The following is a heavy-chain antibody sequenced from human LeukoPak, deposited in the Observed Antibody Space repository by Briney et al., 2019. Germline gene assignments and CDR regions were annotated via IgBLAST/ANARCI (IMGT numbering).Heavy chain of an antibody. V-gene: IGHV3-21*06. Sequence: GGSLRLSCAASGFTFSHHWMNWVRQAPGKGLEWVSSISSNSYNVYYADSVRGRFIISRDNARSSLFLQMNSLRAEDTAVYYCARWLVGALKPGAFDVWSQGTAVTVSS. D-gene: IGHD1-26*01. CDR3: ARWLVGALKPGAFDV. J-gene: IGHJ3*01. CDR1: GFTFSHHW. CDR2: ISSNSYNV.